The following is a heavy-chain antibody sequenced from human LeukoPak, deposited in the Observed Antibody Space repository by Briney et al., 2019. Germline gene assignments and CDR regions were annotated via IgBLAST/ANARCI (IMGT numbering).Heavy chain of an antibody. CDR2: IYSGGST. V-gene: IGHV3-53*01. D-gene: IGHD3-3*01. CDR1: GFTFSSYW. J-gene: IGHJ5*02. Sequence: GGSLRLSCAASGFTFSSYWMHWVRQAPGKGLVWVSVIYSGGSTYYADSVKGRFTISRDNSKNTLYLQMNSLRAEDTAVYYCARVTILNWFDPWGQGALVTVSS. CDR3: ARVTILNWFDP.